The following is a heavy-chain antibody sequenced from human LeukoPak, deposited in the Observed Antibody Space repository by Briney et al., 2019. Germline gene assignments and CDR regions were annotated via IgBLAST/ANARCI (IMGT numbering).Heavy chain of an antibody. Sequence: ASVKVSCKASGYTFTGYYMHWVRQAPGQGLEWMGWMNPNSGNTGYAQKFQGRVTMTRSISISTAYMELSSLRSEDTAVYYCARGASRSFDYWGQRTPVTVSS. CDR1: GYTFTGYY. V-gene: IGHV1-8*02. CDR2: MNPNSGNT. J-gene: IGHJ4*02. CDR3: ARGASRSFDY.